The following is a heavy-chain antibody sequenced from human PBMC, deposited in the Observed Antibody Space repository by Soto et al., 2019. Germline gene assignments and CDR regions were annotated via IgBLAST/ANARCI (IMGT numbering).Heavy chain of an antibody. CDR2: IYYSGST. J-gene: IGHJ4*02. D-gene: IGHD4-17*01. Sequence: QVQLQESGPGLVKPSETLSLTCTVSGGSISSYYWSWIRQPPGKGLEWIGYIYYSGSTNYNPSLRIPIPIAIDTSKNQYSLKLTSMHAADTAVYYCARHETLRGDYDYWGQGTLVTVSS. CDR1: GGSISSYY. CDR3: ARHETLRGDYDY. V-gene: IGHV4-59*08.